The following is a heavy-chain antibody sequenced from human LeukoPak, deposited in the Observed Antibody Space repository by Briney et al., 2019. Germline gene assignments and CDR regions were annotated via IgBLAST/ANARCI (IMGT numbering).Heavy chain of an antibody. CDR2: ISISSNYI. J-gene: IGHJ3*02. D-gene: IGHD3-22*01. V-gene: IGHV3-21*01. CDR1: GFTFSRYS. CDR3: ARAKFDSSGYYYSGFDI. Sequence: GGSLRLSCAASGFTFSRYSMNWVRQAPGKGLEWVASISISSNYIYYTDSAKGRFTISRDNAKNSLYLQMNSLRAEDTAVYYCARAKFDSSGYYYSGFDIWGQGTMVTVSS.